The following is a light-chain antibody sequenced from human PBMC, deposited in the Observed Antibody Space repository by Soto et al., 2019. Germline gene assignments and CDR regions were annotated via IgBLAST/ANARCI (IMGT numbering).Light chain of an antibody. V-gene: IGKV1-33*01. J-gene: IGKJ4*01. CDR1: KDISNY. CDR2: DAS. CDR3: QQYDNLPLT. Sequence: DMPMAQSPSSLSASVGDIVTIPCQASKDISNYLNWYQQKPGKAPKLLIYDASNLETGVPSRFSGSGSGTDFTFTISSPQPEDIATYYCQQYDNLPLTLGGGTKVDIK.